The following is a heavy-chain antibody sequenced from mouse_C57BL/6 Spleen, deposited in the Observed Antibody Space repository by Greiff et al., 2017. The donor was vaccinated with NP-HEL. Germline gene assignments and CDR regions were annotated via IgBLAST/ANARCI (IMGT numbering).Heavy chain of an antibody. D-gene: IGHD4-1*01. CDR1: GYTFTSYW. J-gene: IGHJ4*01. Sequence: QVQLQQPGAELVRPGSSVKLSCKASGYTFTSYWMHWVKQRPIQGLEWIGNIYPSDSETHYNQKFKDKATLTVDNSSSTAYMQLSSLTSEDSAVYYCARTGTGVYDAMDYWGQGTSVTVSS. V-gene: IGHV1-52*01. CDR3: ARTGTGVYDAMDY. CDR2: IYPSDSET.